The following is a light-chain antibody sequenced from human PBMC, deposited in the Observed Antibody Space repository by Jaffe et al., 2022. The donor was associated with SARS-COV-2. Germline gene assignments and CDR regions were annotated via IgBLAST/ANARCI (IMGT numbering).Light chain of an antibody. Sequence: SYELTQPPSVSVSPGQTASITCSGDKLGDKYACWYQQKPGQSPVLVIYQDSKRPSGIPERFSGSNSGNTATLTISGTQAMDEADYYCQAWDSSTGIGGGTKLTVL. CDR2: QDS. V-gene: IGLV3-1*01. J-gene: IGLJ2*01. CDR1: KLGDKY. CDR3: QAWDSSTG.